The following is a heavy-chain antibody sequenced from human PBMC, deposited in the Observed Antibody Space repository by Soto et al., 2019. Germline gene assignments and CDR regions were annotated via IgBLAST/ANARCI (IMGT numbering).Heavy chain of an antibody. CDR3: AVTMDWNHYYFDY. CDR1: GFTFSSYW. J-gene: IGHJ4*02. Sequence: LRLSCAASGFTFSSYWMSWVRQAPGKGLEWVANIKQDGSEKYYVDSVKGRFTISRDNAKNSLYLQMNSLRAEDTAVYYCAVTMDWNHYYFDYWGQGTRATVSS. V-gene: IGHV3-7*03. CDR2: IKQDGSEK. D-gene: IGHD1-1*01.